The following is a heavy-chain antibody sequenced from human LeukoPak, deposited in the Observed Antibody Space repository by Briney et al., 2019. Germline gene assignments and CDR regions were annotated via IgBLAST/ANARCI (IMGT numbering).Heavy chain of an antibody. J-gene: IGHJ4*02. D-gene: IGHD2-15*01. V-gene: IGHV3-74*01. CDR1: GFTLSNYW. CDR2: ISPDGNIT. CDR3: ARGCSAIRCPADY. Sequence: GGSLRLSCAASGFTLSNYWLHWVRQAPGEGLVWVSQISPDGNITPYADSVKGRFSISRDNSKNTLYLQMNALKAEDTAVYFCARGCSAIRCPADYWGQGSLVTVSS.